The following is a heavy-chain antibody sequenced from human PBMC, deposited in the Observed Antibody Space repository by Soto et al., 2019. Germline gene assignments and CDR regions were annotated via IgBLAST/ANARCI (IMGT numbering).Heavy chain of an antibody. CDR3: ARPYNDYCYGRDX. V-gene: IGHV5-10-1*01. CDR2: IDPSDSYT. D-gene: IGHD1-1*01. J-gene: IGHJ6*02. CDR1: GYIFTNYW. Sequence: GESLKISCKGSGYIFTNYWISWVRQMPGKGLELMGRIDPSDSYTNYSPSFQGNVTISADKSIITAYLQWSSLKASDTAMYYCARPYNDYCYGRDXGGQGTTVPVS.